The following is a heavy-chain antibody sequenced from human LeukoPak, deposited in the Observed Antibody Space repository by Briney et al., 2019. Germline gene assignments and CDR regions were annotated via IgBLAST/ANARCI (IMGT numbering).Heavy chain of an antibody. V-gene: IGHV1-8*03. CDR3: ARGPFGVVDPFDP. CDR2: MNPNSGNT. D-gene: IGHD3-3*01. J-gene: IGHJ5*02. CDR1: GYTFTSYD. Sequence: ASVKVSCKASGYTFTSYDINWVRQATGQGLEWMGWMNPNSGNTGYAQKFQGRVTITRNTSISTAYMELSSLRSEDTAVYYRARGPFGVVDPFDPWGQGTLVTVSS.